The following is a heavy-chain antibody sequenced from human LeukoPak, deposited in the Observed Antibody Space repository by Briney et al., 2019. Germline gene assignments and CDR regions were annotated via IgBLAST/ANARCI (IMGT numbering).Heavy chain of an antibody. CDR2: ITPMFRTS. V-gene: IGHV1-69*05. Sequence: SVKVSRKASGGTFSSYGINWVRQAPGQGLEWMGGITPMFRTSNYAQKFQGRVTITTDESASTTYMELSSLGSEDTAVYYCARGRLGYCSNSGCSFDYWGQGTLVTVSS. J-gene: IGHJ4*02. D-gene: IGHD2-2*01. CDR1: GGTFSSYG. CDR3: ARGRLGYCSNSGCSFDY.